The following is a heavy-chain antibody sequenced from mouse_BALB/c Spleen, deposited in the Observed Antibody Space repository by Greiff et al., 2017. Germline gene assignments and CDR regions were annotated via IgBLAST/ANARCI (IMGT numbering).Heavy chain of an antibody. D-gene: IGHD5-1*01. CDR1: GYTFTSYV. CDR2: INPYNDGT. V-gene: IGHV1-14*01. J-gene: IGHJ2*01. CDR3: TTGVRDFDY. Sequence: EVQLQQSGPELVKPGASVKMSCKASGYTFTSYVMHWVKQKPGQGLEWIGYINPYNDGTKYNEKFKGKATLTADKSSSTAYMELSRLTSEDSSVCYSTTGVRDFDYWGQGTTLTVSS.